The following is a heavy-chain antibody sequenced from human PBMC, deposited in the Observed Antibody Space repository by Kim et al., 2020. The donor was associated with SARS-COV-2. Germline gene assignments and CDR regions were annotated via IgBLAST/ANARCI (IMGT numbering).Heavy chain of an antibody. Sequence: GGSLRLSCAASGFTFSSYGMHWVRQAPGKGLECVAVISYDGSNKYYADSVTGRFTITRDNSKNTPYLQMNSLRAEDTAVYYCAKDRGFAESYYKFYYYYGLDFRGQGTTVTVSS. CDR3: AKDRGFAESYYKFYYYYGLDF. CDR1: GFTFSSYG. J-gene: IGHJ6*02. D-gene: IGHD3-10*01. V-gene: IGHV3-30*18. CDR2: ISYDGSNK.